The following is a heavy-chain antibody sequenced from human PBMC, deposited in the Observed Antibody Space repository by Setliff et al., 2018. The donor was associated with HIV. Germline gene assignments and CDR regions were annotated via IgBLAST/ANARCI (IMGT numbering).Heavy chain of an antibody. V-gene: IGHV3-23*01. CDR1: RFTFRSYG. CDR2: ISNNGDTT. J-gene: IGHJ4*02. D-gene: IGHD2-21*01. CDR3: AKKIPGNHPFDH. Sequence: PGGSLRLSCVGSRFTFRSYGMIWVRQAPGKGLEWISGISNNGDTTSYADSVKGRFTVSRDNSKNTLYLQMNSLRAEDTAVYYCAKKIPGNHPFDHWGQGSLVTVSS.